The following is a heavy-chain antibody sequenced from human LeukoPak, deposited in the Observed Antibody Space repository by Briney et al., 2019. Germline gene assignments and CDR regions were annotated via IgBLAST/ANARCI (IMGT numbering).Heavy chain of an antibody. CDR2: IYYSGST. V-gene: IGHV4-59*01. Sequence: PSETLSLTCTVSGGSISSYYWSWIRQPPGKGLEWTGYIYYSGSTNYNPSLKSRVTISVDTSKNQFSLKLSSVTAADTAVYYCARSHYYYGMDVWGQGTTVTVSS. CDR3: ARSHYYYGMDV. J-gene: IGHJ6*02. CDR1: GGSISSYY.